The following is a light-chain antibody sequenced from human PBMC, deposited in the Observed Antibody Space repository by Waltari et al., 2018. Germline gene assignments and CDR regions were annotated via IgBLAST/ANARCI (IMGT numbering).Light chain of an antibody. CDR3: LQHNSYPFT. V-gene: IGKV1-17*01. J-gene: IGKJ3*01. Sequence: DIQMTQSPSSLSASVGDTVTITCRASPGISSYLNWFQQKPGKAPKLLIYAATTLQSGVPSRFSGSGSGTEFTLTISSLQPEDFAAYYCLQHNSYPFTFGPGTKLDIK. CDR2: AAT. CDR1: PGISSY.